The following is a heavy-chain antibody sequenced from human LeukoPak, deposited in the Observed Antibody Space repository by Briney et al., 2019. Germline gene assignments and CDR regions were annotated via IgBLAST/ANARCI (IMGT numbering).Heavy chain of an antibody. Sequence: PGGSLRLSCAASGLSISNFWMSWVRQAPGKGLEWVAHMKEDGSEKRYVDSVKGRFTISRDSASLYLQMNSLRAEDTAVYYCARAPRGGYSGSYLDYWGQGTLVTVSS. V-gene: IGHV3-7*01. CDR2: MKEDGSEK. CDR3: ARAPRGGYSGSYLDY. D-gene: IGHD1-26*01. J-gene: IGHJ4*02. CDR1: GLSISNFW.